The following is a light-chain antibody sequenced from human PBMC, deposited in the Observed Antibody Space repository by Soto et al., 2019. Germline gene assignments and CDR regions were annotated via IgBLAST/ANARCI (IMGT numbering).Light chain of an antibody. CDR2: GAS. V-gene: IGKV3-20*01. CDR3: QQYMSSVT. J-gene: IGKJ1*01. Sequence: EIVLTQSPGSLSLSPGERATLSCRASQSVDSTFFAWYQKKPGQAPRLLIYGASKRATGVPDRFSGSGSGTDFTLTISRLEPEDFAVYYCQQYMSSVTFGQGTKVAI. CDR1: QSVDSTF.